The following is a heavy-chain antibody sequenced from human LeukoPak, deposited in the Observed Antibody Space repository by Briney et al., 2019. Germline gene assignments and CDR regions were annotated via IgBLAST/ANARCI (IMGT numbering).Heavy chain of an antibody. CDR1: GGSISNSGNY. V-gene: IGHV4-39*01. J-gene: IGHJ3*01. Sequence: PSETLSLSCTVSGGSISNSGNYWGLIRQSPGKGLEWIGNIYRTGSTYYNPSLKSRVTMSIDASKNQFSLNLTSVTAADTAVYYCVRRFRTYDVWGQGTMVTVSS. CDR2: IYRTGST. CDR3: VRRFRTYDV.